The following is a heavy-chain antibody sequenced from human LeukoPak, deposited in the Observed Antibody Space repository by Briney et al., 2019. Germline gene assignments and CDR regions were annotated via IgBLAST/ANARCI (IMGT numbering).Heavy chain of an antibody. Sequence: PSGTLSLTCTVSGVSISSSSYYWGWIRQPPGKGLEWIGSIYYSGSTYYNSSLKSRVTISVDTSKNPFSLKLSSVTAADTAVYYCARQGDYSSSWYEDYWGQGTLVTVSS. J-gene: IGHJ4*02. D-gene: IGHD6-13*01. CDR1: GVSISSSSYY. CDR2: IYYSGST. CDR3: ARQGDYSSSWYEDY. V-gene: IGHV4-39*01.